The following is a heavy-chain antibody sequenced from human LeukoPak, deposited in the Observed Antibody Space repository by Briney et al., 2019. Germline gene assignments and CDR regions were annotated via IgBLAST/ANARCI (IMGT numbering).Heavy chain of an antibody. CDR2: ISWNSGSI. V-gene: IGHV3-9*01. J-gene: IGHJ4*02. CDR3: AKDWGSYLDY. CDR1: GFTFDDYA. D-gene: IGHD3-16*01. Sequence: GGSLRLSCAASGFTFDDYAMHWVRQAPGKGLEWVSGISWNSGSIGYADSVKGRFTISRDNSKNTLYLQMNSLRAEDTAVYYCAKDWGSYLDYWGQGTLVTVSS.